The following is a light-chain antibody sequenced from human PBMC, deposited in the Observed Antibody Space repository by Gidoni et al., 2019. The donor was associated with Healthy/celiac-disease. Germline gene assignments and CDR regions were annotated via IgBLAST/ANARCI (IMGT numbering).Light chain of an antibody. CDR3: QQYYTTPLT. V-gene: IGKV4-1*01. J-gene: IGKJ4*01. CDR1: QSVLYSSNNKNY. CDR2: WAS. Sequence: DIVMTQSPGSLAVSLGERATINCKSSQSVLYSSNNKNYLAWYLQKPGQPPKLLIYWASTRESGVPDRFSGSGSATDFTLTISSLQAEDAAVYYCQQYYTTPLTFXGXTKVEI.